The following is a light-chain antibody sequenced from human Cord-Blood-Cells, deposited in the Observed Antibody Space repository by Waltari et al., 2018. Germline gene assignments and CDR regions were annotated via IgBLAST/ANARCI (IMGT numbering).Light chain of an antibody. CDR3: SSYTSSSTRV. CDR1: SSDVGGSNY. J-gene: IGLJ1*01. V-gene: IGLV2-14*01. CDR2: DVS. Sequence: QSALTQPASVSGSPGQSITLSCTGTSSDVGGSNYVSWYQPHPGKAPKLMIYDVSNRPSGVSNRFSGSKSGNTASLTISGLQAEDEADYYCSSYTSSSTRVFGTGTKVTVL.